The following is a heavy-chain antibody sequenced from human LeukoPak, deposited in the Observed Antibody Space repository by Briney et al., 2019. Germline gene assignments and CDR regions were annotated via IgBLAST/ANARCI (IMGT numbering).Heavy chain of an antibody. V-gene: IGHV4-4*07. CDR1: GGSITTNY. J-gene: IGHJ6*02. Sequence: SETLSLTCTVSGGSITTNYWSWIRQPAGKGLEWIGRIYTSGNTNYNPSLKSRVTMSVDTSKNQLSLKMSSVTAADTAVYFCARDSSSSFYSYYMDVWGLRTTVTVSS. D-gene: IGHD6-6*01. CDR2: IYTSGNT. CDR3: ARDSSSSFYSYYMDV.